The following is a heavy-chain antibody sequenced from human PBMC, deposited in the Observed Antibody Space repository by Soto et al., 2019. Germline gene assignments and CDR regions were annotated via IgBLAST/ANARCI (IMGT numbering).Heavy chain of an antibody. Sequence: VKVSCKASGYTFTSYGISCGRQAPGQGLEWMGGSSAYNGNTNYAQKLKGRVTMTTDTSTSTASLELRSLRSDDTAVYYCARERMVRGRRYYYGMDVWGQGTTVTVSS. CDR1: GYTFTSYG. CDR3: ARERMVRGRRYYYGMDV. J-gene: IGHJ6*02. CDR2: SSAYNGNT. D-gene: IGHD3-10*01. V-gene: IGHV1-18*01.